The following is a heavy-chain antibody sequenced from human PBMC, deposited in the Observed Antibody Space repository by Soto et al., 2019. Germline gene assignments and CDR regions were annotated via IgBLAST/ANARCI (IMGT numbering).Heavy chain of an antibody. CDR2: IFHSGSS. V-gene: IGHV4-4*02. CDR3: ARDRYDGETGSFVFEV. Sequence: QVRLEESGPGLVKPSGTLSVTCAVSGGSISSTHWWSWVRQSPGRGLEWIGEIFHSGSSNYNPSLKSRVTILMDKSNNEFSLKLSSVTAADTAVYYCARDRYDGETGSFVFEVWGRGTVVTVAS. CDR1: GGSISSTHW. J-gene: IGHJ3*01. D-gene: IGHD3-9*01.